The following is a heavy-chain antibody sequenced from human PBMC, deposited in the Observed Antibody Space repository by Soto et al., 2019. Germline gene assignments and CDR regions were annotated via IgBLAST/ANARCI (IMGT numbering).Heavy chain of an antibody. CDR3: ARVGGVTTVPYYFDS. CDR2: IIPIFGTA. CDR1: GGTFSSYA. J-gene: IGHJ4*02. D-gene: IGHD4-17*01. Sequence: SVKVCCKASGGTFSSYAISWVRQAPGQGLEWMGGIIPIFGTANYAQKFQGRVTITADESTSTAYMELSSLRSEDTAVYYCARVGGVTTVPYYFDSWGQGTLVTVSS. V-gene: IGHV1-69*13.